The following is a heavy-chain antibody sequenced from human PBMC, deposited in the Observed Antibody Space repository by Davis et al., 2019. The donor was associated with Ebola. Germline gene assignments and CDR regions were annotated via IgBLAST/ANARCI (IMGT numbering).Heavy chain of an antibody. CDR1: GFTFRSYA. J-gene: IGHJ6*02. D-gene: IGHD4-17*01. V-gene: IGHV3-30-3*01. CDR3: ARETRGDYVDYYYYYGMDV. CDR2: ISHDGSDK. Sequence: GESLKISCEASGFTFRSYAMHWVRQAPGKGLMWVAVISHDGSDKYYADSVKGRFTISRDNSKNTLYLQMNSLGAEDTAVYYCARETRGDYVDYYYYYGMDVWGQGTTVTVSS.